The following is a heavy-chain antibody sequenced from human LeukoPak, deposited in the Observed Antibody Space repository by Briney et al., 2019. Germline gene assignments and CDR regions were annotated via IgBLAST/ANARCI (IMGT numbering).Heavy chain of an antibody. CDR1: GYRFTSYW. CDR2: IYAGDSNT. D-gene: IGHD2-2*01. V-gene: IGHV5-51*01. Sequence: GESLKISCKGSGYRFTSYWIGWVRRMPGKGLEWMGLIYAGDSNTRYRPSFQGQVTISVDKSISTAYLQWSSLKASDTAMYYCARLGGDLYCTSTRCFYDYWGQETLVTVSP. CDR3: ARLGGDLYCTSTRCFYDY. J-gene: IGHJ4*02.